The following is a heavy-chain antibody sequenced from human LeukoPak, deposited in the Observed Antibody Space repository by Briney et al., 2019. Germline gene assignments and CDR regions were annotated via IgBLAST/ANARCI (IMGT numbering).Heavy chain of an antibody. CDR3: AKATSHDAFDI. J-gene: IGHJ3*02. Sequence: PSETLSLTCTVSGGSISSSSYYWGLIRRPPGKGLEWIGSIYYSGSTYYNPSLKSRVTISVDTSKNQFSLKLSSVTAADTAVYYCAKATSHDAFDIWGQGTMVTVSS. CDR2: IYYSGST. CDR1: GGSISSSSYY. V-gene: IGHV4-39*01. D-gene: IGHD2-2*01.